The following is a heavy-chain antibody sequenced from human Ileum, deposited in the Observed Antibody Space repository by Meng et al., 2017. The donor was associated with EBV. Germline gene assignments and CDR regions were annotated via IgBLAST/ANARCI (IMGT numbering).Heavy chain of an antibody. Sequence: QGQLQESGPGLGKPSGTLSFTCAVSGGSMSSTNWWSWVRQPPGKGLEWIGEIYHSGSTNYNPSLKSRVSISVDKSKNQFSLKLSSVTAADTAVYYCARDRSGSYYSPTFDYWGQGTLVTVSS. CDR1: GGSMSSTNW. D-gene: IGHD3-10*01. V-gene: IGHV4-4*02. CDR3: ARDRSGSYYSPTFDY. J-gene: IGHJ4*02. CDR2: IYHSGST.